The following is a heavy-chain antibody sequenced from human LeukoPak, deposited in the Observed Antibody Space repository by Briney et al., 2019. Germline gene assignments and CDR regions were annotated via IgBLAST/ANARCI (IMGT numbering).Heavy chain of an antibody. Sequence: PSQTLSLTCTVSGDSINSGSYSWPWIRQPAGKGLEWIERIHISGSTDYTPSLKSRLTISVDTSKNQFSLKLSSVTAADTAVYYCARADRSGYFGNVVAFDIWGQGTMVTVSS. CDR1: GDSINSGSYS. D-gene: IGHD3-22*01. V-gene: IGHV4-61*02. CDR3: ARADRSGYFGNVVAFDI. CDR2: IHISGST. J-gene: IGHJ3*02.